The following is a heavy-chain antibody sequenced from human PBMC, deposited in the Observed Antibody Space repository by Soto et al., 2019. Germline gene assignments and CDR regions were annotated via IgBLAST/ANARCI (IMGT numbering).Heavy chain of an antibody. CDR3: ARDGKAAGPNYYYYGMDV. CDR1: GFTVSSNY. Sequence: GGSLRLSCAASGFTVSSNYMSWVRQAPGKGLEWVSVIYSGGSTYYADSVKGRFTISRDNSKNTLYLQMNSLRAEDTAVYYCARDGKAAGPNYYYYGMDVWGQGTTVTVSS. CDR2: IYSGGST. V-gene: IGHV3-53*01. D-gene: IGHD6-13*01. J-gene: IGHJ6*02.